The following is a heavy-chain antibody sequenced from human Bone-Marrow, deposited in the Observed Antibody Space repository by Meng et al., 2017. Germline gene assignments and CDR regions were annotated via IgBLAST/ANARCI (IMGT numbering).Heavy chain of an antibody. CDR2: IYYSGST. V-gene: IGHV4-59*01. Sequence: SETLSLTCTVSGGSISSYYWSWIRQPPGKGLEWIGYIYYSGSTNYNPSLKSRVTISVDTSKNQFSLKLSSVTAADTAVYYCARDASGGDDAFDIWGHGTMVTVSS. CDR1: GGSISSYY. CDR3: ARDASGGDDAFDI. D-gene: IGHD3-16*01. J-gene: IGHJ3*02.